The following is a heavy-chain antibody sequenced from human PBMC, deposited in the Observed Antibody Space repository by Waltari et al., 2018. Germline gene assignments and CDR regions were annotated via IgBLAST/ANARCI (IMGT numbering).Heavy chain of an antibody. CDR3: AKDQWFGA. J-gene: IGHJ5*02. V-gene: IGHV3-74*01. Sequence: EVHLVDSGGGLVQPGGSLRLPCALSGFTFSDYWMHWVSHAPGKGLVWVSRINNDGRSTSYADSMKGRFTVSRDNAKNTLYLQMNSLTVDDTAVYYCAKDQWFGAWGQGTLVTVSS. CDR1: GFTFSDYW. CDR2: INNDGRST.